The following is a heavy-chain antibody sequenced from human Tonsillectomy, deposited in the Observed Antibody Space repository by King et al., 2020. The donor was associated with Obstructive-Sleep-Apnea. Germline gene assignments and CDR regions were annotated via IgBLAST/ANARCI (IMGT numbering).Heavy chain of an antibody. J-gene: IGHJ3*02. CDR1: GFTFSRYS. D-gene: IGHD2-2*01. CDR3: AREGYCSSTSCSVDTFNI. CDR2: ISSSSSTL. V-gene: IGHV3-48*01. Sequence: VQLVESGGGLVQPGGSLRLSCAASGFTFSRYSMSWVRQAPGKGLEWVSYISSSSSTLYYADSAKGRFTISRDNAKNSLFLQMNSLRVEDTAVYYCAREGYCSSTSCSVDTFNIWGQGTMVTVSS.